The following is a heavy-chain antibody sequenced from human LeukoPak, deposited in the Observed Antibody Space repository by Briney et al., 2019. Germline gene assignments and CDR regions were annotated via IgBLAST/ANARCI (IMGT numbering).Heavy chain of an antibody. CDR2: ISSSSSYI. J-gene: IGHJ4*02. V-gene: IGHV3-21*01. D-gene: IGHD5-12*01. CDR3: ARVGSWQPLD. Sequence: PGGSLRLSCAASGFTFSSYSMNWVRQAPGKGLEWVSSISSSSSYIYYADSVKGRFTISRDNAKNSLSLQMNSLGAEDTAVYYCARVGSWQPLDWGQGTLVTVSS. CDR1: GFTFSSYS.